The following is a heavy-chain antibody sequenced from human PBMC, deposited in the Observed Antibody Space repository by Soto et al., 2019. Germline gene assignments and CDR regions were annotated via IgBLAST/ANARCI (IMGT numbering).Heavy chain of an antibody. V-gene: IGHV3-23*01. CDR1: GFRFSGYA. D-gene: IGHD4-17*01. CDR3: AKQTTMNTGYFDY. CDR2: ISGSGGST. Sequence: PGGSLRLSCAASGFRFSGYAISWVRQAPGKGLEWVAAISGSGGSTSYTDSVRGRFTISRDNSKSTLYFQMSSLRAEDTAVYFCAKQTTMNTGYFDYWGHGTLVTVSS. J-gene: IGHJ4*01.